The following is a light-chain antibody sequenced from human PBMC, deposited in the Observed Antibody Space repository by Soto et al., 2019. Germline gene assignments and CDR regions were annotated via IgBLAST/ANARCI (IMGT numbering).Light chain of an antibody. V-gene: IGKV3-20*01. CDR3: QQYGSSLYT. CDR1: QSVSSYY. Sequence: EIVLTQPPGTLSLSPGERATLSCRASQSVSSYYLAWYQQKPGQAPRLLIYGASSRATGIPDRFSGSGSGTDFTLTISSLEPEDFAVYYCQQYGSSLYTFGQGTKLEIK. CDR2: GAS. J-gene: IGKJ2*01.